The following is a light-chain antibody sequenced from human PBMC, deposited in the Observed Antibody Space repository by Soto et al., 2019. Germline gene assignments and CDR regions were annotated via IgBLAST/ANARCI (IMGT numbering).Light chain of an antibody. J-gene: IGKJ2*03. CDR1: QTIGSY. Sequence: DSPMTQSPSSLSASLGDSVTITCRSSQTIGSYLHWYQQRPGKAPRLLIHSASTLQSGVPSRFRGSGSGTIFTLSISNLQPEDFATYYCQHSYFSPSSFGQGTTLDIK. CDR3: QHSYFSPSS. V-gene: IGKV1-39*01. CDR2: SAS.